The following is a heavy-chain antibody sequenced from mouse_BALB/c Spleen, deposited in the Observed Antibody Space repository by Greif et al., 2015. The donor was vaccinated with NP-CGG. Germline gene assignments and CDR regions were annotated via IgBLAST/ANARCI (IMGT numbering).Heavy chain of an antibody. J-gene: IGHJ2*01. CDR2: IYPGSGST. CDR1: GYTFTSYW. D-gene: IGHD1-1*01. V-gene: IGHV1S22*01. CDR3: TIFITTHY. Sequence: LQQSGSELVRPGASVKLSCKASGYTFTSYWMHWVKQRHGQGLEWIGNIYPGSGSTNYDEKFKSKGTLTVDTSSSTAYMHLSSLTSEDSAVYYCTIFITTHYWGQGTTLTVSS.